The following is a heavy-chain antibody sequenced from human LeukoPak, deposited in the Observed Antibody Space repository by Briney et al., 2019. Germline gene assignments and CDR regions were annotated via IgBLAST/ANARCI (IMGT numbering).Heavy chain of an antibody. Sequence: PSETLSLTCAVYGGSFSGYYWSWIRQPPGKGLEWIGEINHSGSTNYNPSLKSRVTISVDMSKNQFSLKLSSVTAADTAVYYCARNQQLALYYFDYWGQGTLVTVSS. CDR1: GGSFSGYY. J-gene: IGHJ4*02. CDR3: ARNQQLALYYFDY. CDR2: INHSGST. D-gene: IGHD6-13*01. V-gene: IGHV4-34*01.